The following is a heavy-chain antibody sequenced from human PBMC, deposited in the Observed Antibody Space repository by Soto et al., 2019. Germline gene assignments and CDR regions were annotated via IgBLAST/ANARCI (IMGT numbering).Heavy chain of an antibody. J-gene: IGHJ4*02. CDR2: ISAHNGNT. D-gene: IGHD1-1*01. V-gene: IGHV1-18*01. Sequence: QVHLWRLGLESKKPGPSWRSSCKVLVYGFTTIVITWVRQAPGQGLEWMAWISAHNGNTNYAQKLQGRVTVTRDTSTSTAYMELRSLRSDDTAVYYCARGRYGDYWGQGALVTVSS. CDR1: VYGFTTIV. CDR3: ARGRYGDY.